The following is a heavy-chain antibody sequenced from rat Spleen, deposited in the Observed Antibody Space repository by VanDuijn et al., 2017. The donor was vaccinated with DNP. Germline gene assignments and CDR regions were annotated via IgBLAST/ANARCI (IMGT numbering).Heavy chain of an antibody. CDR3: ATSTGAY. CDR1: GFTFNDYW. J-gene: IGHJ3*01. V-gene: IGHV5-31*01. D-gene: IGHD1-2*01. Sequence: EVQLVESGGGLVQPGRSLKLSCVAAGFTFNDYWMTWIRQVPGKGLDWVASISSSSGNIYYTDSVKGRFTISRDNAKSTLYLQMDSLRSEDTATYYCATSTGAYWGQGILVTVSS. CDR2: ISSSSGNI.